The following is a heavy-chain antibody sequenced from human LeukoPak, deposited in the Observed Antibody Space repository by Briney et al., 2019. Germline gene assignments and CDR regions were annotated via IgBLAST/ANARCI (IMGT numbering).Heavy chain of an antibody. CDR1: GGSFSGYY. J-gene: IGHJ4*02. CDR3: ARERTPRDY. V-gene: IGHV4-34*01. CDR2: INHSGST. D-gene: IGHD2-2*01. Sequence: SETLSLTCAVYGGSFSGYYWSWIRQPPGKGLEWIGEINHSGSTNYNPSLKSRVTISVDTSKNQFSLKLSSVTAADTAVYYCARERTPRDYWGQGTLVAVSS.